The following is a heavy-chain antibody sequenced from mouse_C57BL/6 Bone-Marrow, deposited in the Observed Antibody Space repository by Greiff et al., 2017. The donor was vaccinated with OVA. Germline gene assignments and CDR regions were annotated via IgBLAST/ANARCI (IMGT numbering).Heavy chain of an antibody. Sequence: QVQLQQPGAELVKPGASVKMSCKASGYTFTSYWLTWVKQRPGQGLEWIGDIYPGSGSTNYNEKFQSKATLTVDTSSSTAYMQLSSLTSEDSAVYCSASVTTVVATDDWGKGTTLTVSS. CDR1: GYTFTSYW. J-gene: IGHJ2*01. CDR2: IYPGSGST. D-gene: IGHD1-1*01. V-gene: IGHV1-55*01. CDR3: ASVTTVVATDD.